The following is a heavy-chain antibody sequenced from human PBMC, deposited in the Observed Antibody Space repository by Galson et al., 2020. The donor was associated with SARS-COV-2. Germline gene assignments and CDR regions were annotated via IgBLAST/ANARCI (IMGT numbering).Heavy chain of an antibody. CDR1: GYSISSGYY. D-gene: IGHD3-22*01. CDR2: IYHNGST. Sequence: SETLSLTCTVSGYSISSGYYWAWSRQPPGEGQEWIGTIYHNGSTYYNPSLKRRVTISVDTSKNQFSLKLSSVTAADTAVYYCARRSGYYDGRGSQYYMDVWGQGTTVTVSS. V-gene: IGHV4-38-2*02. CDR3: ARRSGYYDGRGSQYYMDV. J-gene: IGHJ6*02.